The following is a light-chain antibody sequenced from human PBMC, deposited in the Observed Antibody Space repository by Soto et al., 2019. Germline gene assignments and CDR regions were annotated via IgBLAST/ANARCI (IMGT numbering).Light chain of an antibody. CDR1: RTLTTF. CDR2: EAS. CDR3: QQSHNWPRT. V-gene: IGKV3-11*01. Sequence: EIVLTQSPGTLSLSPGERATLSCRASRTLTTFLAWYQHRPGQAPRLLISEASNRAAGIPARFSGSGSGTDFTLTISSLEPEDFGVYYCQQSHNWPRTFGQGTKVDIK. J-gene: IGKJ1*01.